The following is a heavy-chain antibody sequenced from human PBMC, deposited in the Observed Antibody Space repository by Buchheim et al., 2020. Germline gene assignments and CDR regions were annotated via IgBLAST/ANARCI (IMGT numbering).Heavy chain of an antibody. CDR1: GGSFSGYY. J-gene: IGHJ6*03. CDR3: ARWGGSYYPYYYYYMDV. D-gene: IGHD1-26*01. CDR2: INHSGST. V-gene: IGHV4-34*01. Sequence: QVQLQQWGAGLLKPSETLSLTCAVYGGSFSGYYWSWIRQPPGKGLEWIGEINHSGSTNYNPSLKSRVTISVDTSKNQFSLKLSSVTAADTAVYYCARWGGSYYPYYYYYMDVWGKGTT.